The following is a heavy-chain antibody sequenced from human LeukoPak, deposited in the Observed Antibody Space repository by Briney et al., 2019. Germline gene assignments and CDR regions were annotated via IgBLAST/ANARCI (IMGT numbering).Heavy chain of an antibody. Sequence: SQTLSLTCTVSGGSISSGSYYWSWIRQPAGKGLEWIGRIYTSGSTNYNPSLKSRVTISVDASKNQFSLKLSSVTAADTAVYYCAREGEGYCSGGSCYGFDYWGQGTLVTVSS. CDR3: AREGEGYCSGGSCYGFDY. D-gene: IGHD2-15*01. V-gene: IGHV4-61*02. CDR2: IYTSGST. CDR1: GGSISSGSYY. J-gene: IGHJ4*02.